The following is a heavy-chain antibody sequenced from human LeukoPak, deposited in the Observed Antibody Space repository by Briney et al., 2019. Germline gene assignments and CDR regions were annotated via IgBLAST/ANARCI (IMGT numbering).Heavy chain of an antibody. V-gene: IGHV1-69*13. CDR3: ARGEATEAARPGGYMDV. D-gene: IGHD6-6*01. CDR1: GGTFSSYA. Sequence: ASVKVSCKASGGTFSSYAISWVPQAPGQGLEWMGGIIPIFGTANYAQKFQGRVTITADESTSTAYMELSSLRSEDTAVYYCARGEATEAARPGGYMDVWGKGTTVTVSS. CDR2: IIPIFGTA. J-gene: IGHJ6*03.